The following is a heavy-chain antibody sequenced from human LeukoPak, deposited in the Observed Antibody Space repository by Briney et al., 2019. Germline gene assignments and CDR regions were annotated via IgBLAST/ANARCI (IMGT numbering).Heavy chain of an antibody. D-gene: IGHD3-10*01. J-gene: IGHJ4*02. CDR3: ARGSTYYYGSGSYFNRPEAPFDY. Sequence: GGSLRLSCAASGFTFSSYSMNWVRQAPGKGLEWVSSISSSSSYIYYADSVKGRFTISRDNAENSLYLQMNSLRAEDTAVYYCARGSTYYYGSGSYFNRPEAPFDYWGQGTLVTVSS. V-gene: IGHV3-21*01. CDR2: ISSSSSYI. CDR1: GFTFSSYS.